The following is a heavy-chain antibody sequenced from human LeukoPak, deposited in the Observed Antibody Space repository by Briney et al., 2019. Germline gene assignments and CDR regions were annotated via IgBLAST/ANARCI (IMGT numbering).Heavy chain of an antibody. D-gene: IGHD3-10*01. Sequence: GESLKIPCKGSGYSFTSYWIGWVRQMPGKGLEWMGIIYPGDSDTRYSPSFQGQVTISADKSISTAYLQWSSLKAPDTAMYYCARIVRFGDLFVDYWGQGTLVTVSS. CDR2: IYPGDSDT. CDR3: ARIVRFGDLFVDY. CDR1: GYSFTSYW. J-gene: IGHJ4*02. V-gene: IGHV5-51*01.